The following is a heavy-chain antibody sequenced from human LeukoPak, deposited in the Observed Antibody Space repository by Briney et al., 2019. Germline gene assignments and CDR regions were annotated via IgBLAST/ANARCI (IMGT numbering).Heavy chain of an antibody. Sequence: GSSVKVSCKASGGTFSSYAISWVRQAPGQGLEWMGGIIPIFGTANYAQKFQGRVTITTDDSTSTAYMELSSLRSEDTAVYYCARERSPAGSPDALDIWGQGTMVTVSS. D-gene: IGHD4-17*01. J-gene: IGHJ3*02. CDR2: IIPIFGTA. V-gene: IGHV1-69*05. CDR1: GGTFSSYA. CDR3: ARERSPAGSPDALDI.